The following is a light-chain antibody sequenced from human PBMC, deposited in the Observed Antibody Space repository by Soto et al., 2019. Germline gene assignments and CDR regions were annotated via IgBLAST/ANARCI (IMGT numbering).Light chain of an antibody. V-gene: IGLV3-9*01. J-gene: IGLJ3*02. CDR2: RDS. CDR3: QVWDSSTARV. Sequence: SYELTQPLSVSVALGQTARITCGGNNIGSKNVHWYQQKPGQAPVLVIYRDSNRPSGNPERFSGSNSGNTATLTISRAQAGDEADYYCQVWDSSTARVFGGGTQLTVL. CDR1: NIGSKN.